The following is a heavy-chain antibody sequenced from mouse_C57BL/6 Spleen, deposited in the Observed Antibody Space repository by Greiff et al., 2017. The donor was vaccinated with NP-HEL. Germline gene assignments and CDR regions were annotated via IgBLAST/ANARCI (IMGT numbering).Heavy chain of an antibody. D-gene: IGHD4-1*01. J-gene: IGHJ3*01. V-gene: IGHV1-22*01. CDR2: INPNNGGT. CDR1: GYTFTDYN. CDR3: ARWLTGSGGFAY. Sequence: EVQLQQSGPELVKPGASVKMSCKASGYTFTDYNMHWVKQSHGKSLEWIGYINPNNGGTSYNQKFKGKATLTVNKSSSTAYMELRSLTSEDSAVYSCARWLTGSGGFAYWGQGTLVTVSA.